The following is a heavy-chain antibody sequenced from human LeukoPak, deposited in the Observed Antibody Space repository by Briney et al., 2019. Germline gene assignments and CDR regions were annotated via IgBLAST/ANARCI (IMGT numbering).Heavy chain of an antibody. CDR2: IYYSGST. Sequence: SETLSLTCTVSGGSISSYYWSWIRQSPGKGLEYIGYIYYSGSTNYNPSLKSRVTISVDTSKNQFSLKLRSVTAADTAAYYCARDSASTGYMNAFDIWGQGTMVTVSS. D-gene: IGHD3-22*01. CDR3: ARDSASTGYMNAFDI. CDR1: GGSISSYY. J-gene: IGHJ3*02. V-gene: IGHV4-59*01.